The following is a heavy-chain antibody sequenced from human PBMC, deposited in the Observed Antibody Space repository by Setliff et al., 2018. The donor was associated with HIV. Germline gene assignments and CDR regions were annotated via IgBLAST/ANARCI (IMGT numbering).Heavy chain of an antibody. D-gene: IGHD3-9*01. J-gene: IGHJ3*02. Sequence: ASVKVSCKASGYTFTSYYMHWVRQAPGQGLEWMGIINPSGGSTSYAQKFQGRVTMTRDTSTSTVYMELSSLRSEDTAVYYCARERYDILTGRDAFDIWGQGTMVTVSS. CDR1: GYTFTSYY. CDR2: INPSGGST. CDR3: ARERYDILTGRDAFDI. V-gene: IGHV1-46*01.